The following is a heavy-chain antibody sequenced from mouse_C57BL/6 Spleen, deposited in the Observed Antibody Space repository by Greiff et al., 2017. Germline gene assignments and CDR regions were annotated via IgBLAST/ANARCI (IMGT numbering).Heavy chain of an antibody. J-gene: IGHJ1*03. D-gene: IGHD1-1*01. Sequence: QVQLQQPGAELVMPGASVKLSCKASGYTFTSYWMHWVKQRPGQGLEWTGEIDPSDSYTNYNQKFKGKSTLTVDKSSSTAYMQLSSLTSEDSAVYYCARQGYGSSDWYFDVWGTGTTVTVSS. V-gene: IGHV1-69*01. CDR2: IDPSDSYT. CDR3: ARQGYGSSDWYFDV. CDR1: GYTFTSYW.